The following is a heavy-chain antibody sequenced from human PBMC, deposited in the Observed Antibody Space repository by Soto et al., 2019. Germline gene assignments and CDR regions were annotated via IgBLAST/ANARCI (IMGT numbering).Heavy chain of an antibody. D-gene: IGHD3-16*01. CDR1: GGSINNDNYY. V-gene: IGHV4-39*02. CDR3: ARLDYEVLRRRDKALDI. Sequence: PSETLSLTCTVSGGSINNDNYYWGWVRQSPGKGLEWLGSIYYSGKTHYNPSLQSRVTMSVDTSKDHFSLKVSSVTAADTAVYYCARLDYEVLRRRDKALDIWGQGTMVTVSS. CDR2: IYYSGKT. J-gene: IGHJ3*02.